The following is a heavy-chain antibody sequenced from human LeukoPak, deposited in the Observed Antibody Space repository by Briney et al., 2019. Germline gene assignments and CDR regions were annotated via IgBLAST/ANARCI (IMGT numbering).Heavy chain of an antibody. CDR2: ISGSGGST. CDR3: AKDLIFSIGNSRFDP. CDR1: GFTFSSYA. D-gene: IGHD2/OR15-2a*01. J-gene: IGHJ5*02. Sequence: GGSLRLSCAASGFTFSSYAMSWVRQAPGKGLECVSAISGSGGSTYYADSVKGRFTISRDNSKNTLYLQMNSLRAEDTAVYYCAKDLIFSIGNSRFDPWGQGTLVTVSS. V-gene: IGHV3-23*01.